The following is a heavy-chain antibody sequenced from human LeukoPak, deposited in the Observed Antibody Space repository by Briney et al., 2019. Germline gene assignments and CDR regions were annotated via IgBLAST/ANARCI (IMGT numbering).Heavy chain of an antibody. CDR1: GFTFSIYN. Sequence: SGGSLRLSCAASGFTFSIYNMNWVRQAPGKGLEWVSYISRSSNITYYADSVKGRFTISRDNAKNSLYLQMNSLRAEDTATYYCARDQGLNYFDYWGQGTLVTVSS. CDR3: ARDQGLNYFDY. D-gene: IGHD3-22*01. V-gene: IGHV3-48*01. CDR2: ISRSSNIT. J-gene: IGHJ4*02.